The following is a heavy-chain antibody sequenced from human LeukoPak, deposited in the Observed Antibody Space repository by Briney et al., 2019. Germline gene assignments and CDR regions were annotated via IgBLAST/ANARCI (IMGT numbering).Heavy chain of an antibody. CDR3: AKVGLSGYSSGRYDH. CDR2: ISGSGGST. J-gene: IGHJ5*02. CDR1: GFTFSSYA. D-gene: IGHD6-19*01. V-gene: IGHV3-23*01. Sequence: PGGSLRLSCAASGFTFSSYAMSWVRQAPGKGLEWVSAISGSGGSTYYADSVKGRFTISRDNSKNTLYLQMNSLRAEDTAVYYCAKVGLSGYSSGRYDHWGQGTLVTVSS.